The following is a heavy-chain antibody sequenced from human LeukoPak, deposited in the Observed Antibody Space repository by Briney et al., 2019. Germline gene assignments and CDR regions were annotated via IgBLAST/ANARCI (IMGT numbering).Heavy chain of an antibody. J-gene: IGHJ3*02. CDR2: IIPVFGTA. V-gene: IGHV1-69*13. CDR3: ARDRVVGLGIDNAFDI. Sequence: SVTVSCKASGGTFSTYAISWVRQAPGQGLEWMGGIIPVFGTANYAQKFQGRVTITADESTSTAYMELSSLRSEDTAVFYCARDRVVGLGIDNAFDIWGHGTMVTVSS. D-gene: IGHD2-15*01. CDR1: GGTFSTYA.